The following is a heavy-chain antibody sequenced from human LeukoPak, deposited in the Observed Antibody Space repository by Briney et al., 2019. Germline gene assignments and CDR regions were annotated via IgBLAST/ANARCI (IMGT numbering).Heavy chain of an antibody. D-gene: IGHD6-13*01. Sequence: SETLSLTCAVSGGSISSDIWWSWVRQPPGKGLEWIGEIYHSGTTTYNPSLTSRVTISVDTSKNQFSLKLSSVTAADTAVYYCARGGYSSSWYLPYYFDYWGQGTLVTVSS. CDR1: GGSISSDIW. CDR2: IYHSGTT. CDR3: ARGGYSSSWYLPYYFDY. J-gene: IGHJ4*02. V-gene: IGHV4-4*02.